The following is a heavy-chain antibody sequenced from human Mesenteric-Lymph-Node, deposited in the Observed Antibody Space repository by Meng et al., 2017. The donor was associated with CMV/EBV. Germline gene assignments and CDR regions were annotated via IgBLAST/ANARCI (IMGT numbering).Heavy chain of an antibody. Sequence: SLKISCAASGFFFNNYAMHWVRQVPGKGLEWVSGITWDSGFIAYADSVKGRFTTSRDNAKNSLYLQMNSLRLEDTALYYCVKMTEGTGILAAAFDGWGQGTLVTVSS. D-gene: IGHD1-26*01. J-gene: IGHJ4*02. CDR1: GFFFNNYA. CDR3: VKMTEGTGILAAAFDG. V-gene: IGHV3-9*01. CDR2: ITWDSGFI.